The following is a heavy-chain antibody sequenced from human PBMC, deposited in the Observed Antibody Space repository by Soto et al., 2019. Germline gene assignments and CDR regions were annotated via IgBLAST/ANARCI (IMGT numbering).Heavy chain of an antibody. CDR1: RLTFSDYY. CDR2: ISGSGGTT. J-gene: IGHJ4*02. CDR3: ARDPEPQYYFDS. Sequence: QPQLVESGGGLVKPGGSLRLSCAASRLTFSDYYMGWIRQAPGKGLEWISYISGSGGTTYYAESVKGRFTISRDNAKNSLYLHMNSLRVEDTAIYYCARDPEPQYYFDSWGQGTLVTVSS. V-gene: IGHV3-11*01.